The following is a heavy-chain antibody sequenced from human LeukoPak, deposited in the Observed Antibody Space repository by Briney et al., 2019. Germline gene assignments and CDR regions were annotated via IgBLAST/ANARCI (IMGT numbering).Heavy chain of an antibody. V-gene: IGHV3-53*01. D-gene: IGHD1-1*01. Sequence: GGSLRLSCAASGFTVSSNYMSWVRQAPGKGLEWVSVTYSGGSTYYADSVKGRFTISRDNSKNTLYLQMNSLRAEDTAVYYCARDGTVNDAFDIWGQGTMVTVSS. CDR1: GFTVSSNY. CDR2: TYSGGST. J-gene: IGHJ3*02. CDR3: ARDGTVNDAFDI.